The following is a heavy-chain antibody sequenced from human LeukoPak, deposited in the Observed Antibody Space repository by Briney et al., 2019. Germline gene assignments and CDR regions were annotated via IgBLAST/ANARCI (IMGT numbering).Heavy chain of an antibody. CDR1: GGSISGYY. Sequence: SETLSLTCTVSGGSISGYYWSWIRQPPGKGLDWIGYIYTTGSTNYNPSLKSRVSISVDTSKNQFSLKLNSVTAADTAVYYRARHAQRTGMDYYFDYWGQGTLVTVSS. CDR3: ARHAQRTGMDYYFDY. J-gene: IGHJ4*02. V-gene: IGHV4-4*09. D-gene: IGHD1-14*01. CDR2: IYTTGST.